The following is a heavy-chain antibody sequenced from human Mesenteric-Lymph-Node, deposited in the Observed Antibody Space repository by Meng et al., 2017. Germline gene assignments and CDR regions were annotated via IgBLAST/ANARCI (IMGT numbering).Heavy chain of an antibody. J-gene: IGHJ4*02. CDR2: ISWNSGSI. CDR3: AKDITGGYSSGWCFDY. V-gene: IGHV3-9*01. CDR1: GFTFDDYA. Sequence: LRLSCAASGFTFDDYAMHWVRQAPGKGLEWVSGISWNSGSIGYADSVKGRFTISRDNAKNSLYLQMNSLRAEDTALYYCAKDITGGYSSGWCFDYWGQGTLVTVSS. D-gene: IGHD6-19*01.